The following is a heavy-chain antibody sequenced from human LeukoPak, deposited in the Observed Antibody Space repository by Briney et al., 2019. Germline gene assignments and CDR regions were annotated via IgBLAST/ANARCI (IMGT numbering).Heavy chain of an antibody. D-gene: IGHD1-26*01. V-gene: IGHV3-30-3*01. Sequence: GGSLRLSCAASGFTFSSYPMHWVRQAPGKGLEWVAVISYDGGNEYYADSVKGRFTISRDNSKNTLYLQMNSLRAEDTAMYYCARDVRGGPILGAGSVDFWGQGTLVTVSS. CDR2: ISYDGGNE. CDR1: GFTFSSYP. CDR3: ARDVRGGPILGAGSVDF. J-gene: IGHJ4*02.